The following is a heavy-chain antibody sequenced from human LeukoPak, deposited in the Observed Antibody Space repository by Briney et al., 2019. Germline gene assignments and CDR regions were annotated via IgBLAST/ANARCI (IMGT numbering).Heavy chain of an antibody. CDR3: AREPINSYYYGSGSSR. V-gene: IGHV4-34*01. Sequence: KASETLSLTCAVYGGSFSGYYWSWIRQPPGKGLEWIGEINHSGSTNYNPSLKSRVTISVDTSKNQFSLKLSSVTAADTAVYYCAREPINSYYYGSGSSRWGQGTLVTVSS. CDR2: INHSGST. CDR1: GGSFSGYY. J-gene: IGHJ4*02. D-gene: IGHD3-10*01.